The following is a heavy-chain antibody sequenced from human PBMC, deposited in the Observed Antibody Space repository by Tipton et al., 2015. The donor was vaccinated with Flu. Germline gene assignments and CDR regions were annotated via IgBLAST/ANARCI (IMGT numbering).Heavy chain of an antibody. CDR1: GASVGSGNNY. J-gene: IGHJ4*02. V-gene: IGHV4-61*02. Sequence: LRLSCTVSGASVGSGNNYWGWIRQPAGKGLEWIGRIYTNGVTGYNPSLKSRVTISLDTSKNQFSLKLSSVTATDTAVYYCAKEPPGYWGQGTLVTVSS. CDR2: IYTNGVT. CDR3: AKEPPGY.